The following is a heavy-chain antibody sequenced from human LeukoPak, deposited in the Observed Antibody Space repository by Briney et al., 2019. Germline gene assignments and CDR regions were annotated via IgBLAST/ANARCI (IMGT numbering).Heavy chain of an antibody. CDR1: GYTFTSYG. Sequence: ASVKVSCKXSGYTFTSYGIIWVRQAPGQGLEWMGWISAYKGNTKYAQKFQGRVTMTTDTSTRTVYMEVRSLRSDDTAVYYCARDSLNSGWDFDYWGQGTLVTVSS. V-gene: IGHV1-18*01. J-gene: IGHJ4*02. CDR3: ARDSLNSGWDFDY. CDR2: ISAYKGNT. D-gene: IGHD6-19*01.